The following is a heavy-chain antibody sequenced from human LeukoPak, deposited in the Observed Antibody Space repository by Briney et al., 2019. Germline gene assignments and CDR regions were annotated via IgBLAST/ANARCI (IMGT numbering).Heavy chain of an antibody. V-gene: IGHV1-8*01. CDR3: AIDYYDFLSGYYSYYYYGMDV. J-gene: IGHJ6*02. D-gene: IGHD3-3*01. Sequence: GASVKPSCKASGYTFTRYAIKWVRQTAGPGPEWMGWMNPNRAITGDAQKFQGRVTMTRDTSISTAYMELSSLRSEDTAVYYCAIDYYDFLSGYYSYYYYGMDVWGQGTTVTVSS. CDR2: MNPNRAIT. CDR1: GYTFTRYA.